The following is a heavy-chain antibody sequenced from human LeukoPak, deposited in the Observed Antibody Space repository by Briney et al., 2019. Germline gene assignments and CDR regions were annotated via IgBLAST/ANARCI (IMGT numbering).Heavy chain of an antibody. D-gene: IGHD3-10*01. CDR3: ARGYYYGAGREDGMDV. V-gene: IGHV1-69*13. Sequence: SVKVSCKASGGTFSSYAISWVRQAPGQGLEWMGGIIPIFGTANYAQKFQGRVTITADESTSTAYMELSSLRSEDTAVYYCARGYYYGAGREDGMDVWGKGTTVTVSS. CDR1: GGTFSSYA. J-gene: IGHJ6*04. CDR2: IIPIFGTA.